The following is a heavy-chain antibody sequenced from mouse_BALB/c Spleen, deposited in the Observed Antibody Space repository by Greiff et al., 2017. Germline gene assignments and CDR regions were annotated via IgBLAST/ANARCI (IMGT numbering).Heavy chain of an antibody. CDR1: GFNIKDTY. CDR3: ARDYYGSSWYFDV. Sequence: EVQLQQSGAELVKPGASVKLSCTASGFNIKDTYMHWVKQRPGQGLEWIGRIDPANGNTKYDPKFQGKAIITADPSSNTAYLQLSSLTSEDTAVYYCARDYYGSSWYFDVWGAGTTVTVSS. D-gene: IGHD1-1*01. CDR2: IDPANGNT. V-gene: IGHV14-3*02. J-gene: IGHJ1*01.